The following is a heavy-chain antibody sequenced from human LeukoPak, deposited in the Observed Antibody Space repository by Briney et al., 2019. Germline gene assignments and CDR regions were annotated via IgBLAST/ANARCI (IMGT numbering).Heavy chain of an antibody. CDR2: IKSKTDGGTT. Sequence: GGSLRLSCAASGFTFSNAWMSWVRQAPGKGLEWVGRIKSKTDGGTTDYAAPVKGRFTISRDDSKNTLYLQMNSLKTEDTAVYYCTTDLGYTSLFDYWSQGTLVTVSS. D-gene: IGHD3-16*02. CDR3: TTDLGYTSLFDY. V-gene: IGHV3-15*01. CDR1: GFTFSNAW. J-gene: IGHJ4*02.